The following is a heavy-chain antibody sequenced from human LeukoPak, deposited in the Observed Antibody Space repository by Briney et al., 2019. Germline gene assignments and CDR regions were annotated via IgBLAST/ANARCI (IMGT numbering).Heavy chain of an antibody. CDR3: ARGSVISRLYSSSWYPPRYGMDV. CDR1: GGSFSGYY. D-gene: IGHD6-13*01. CDR2: SNHSGST. V-gene: IGHV4-34*01. Sequence: KSSETLSLTCAVYGGSFSGYYWSWIRQPPGKGLEWIGESNHSGSTNYNPSLKSRVTISVDTSKNQFSLKLSSVTAADTAVYYCARGSVISRLYSSSWYPPRYGMDVWGQGTTVTVSS. J-gene: IGHJ6*02.